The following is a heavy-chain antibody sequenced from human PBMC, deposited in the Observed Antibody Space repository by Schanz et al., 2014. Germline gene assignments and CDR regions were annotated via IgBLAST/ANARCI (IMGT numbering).Heavy chain of an antibody. CDR2: VSRSTPDI. V-gene: IGHV3-48*04. CDR1: GFTFSSYA. J-gene: IGHJ4*02. CDR3: ARGGPAYYFDD. Sequence: EVQLVESGGGLVQPGGSLRLSCAASGFTFSSYAMTWVRQAPGKGLEWVSYVSRSTPDIYYADSVKGRFTISRDNSNKTVDLQMNSLRAEDTAVYYCARGGPAYYFDDWGQGTLVTVSS.